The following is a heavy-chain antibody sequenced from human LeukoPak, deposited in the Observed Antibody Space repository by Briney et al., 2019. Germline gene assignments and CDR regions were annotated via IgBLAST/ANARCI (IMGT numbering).Heavy chain of an antibody. CDR1: GGSFNGYY. CDR2: INHSGST. V-gene: IGHV4-34*01. CDR3: GRRPYFDILAGSQMWGTVDH. D-gene: IGHD3-9*01. Sequence: PSETLSLTCAVYGGSFNGYYWSWIRQPPGKGLEWIGEINHSGSTNYNPSLKSRVTISVDTSKNQFSLKLSSVTAADTAVYYCGRRPYFDILAGSQMWGTVDHWGQGALVTVSS. J-gene: IGHJ4*02.